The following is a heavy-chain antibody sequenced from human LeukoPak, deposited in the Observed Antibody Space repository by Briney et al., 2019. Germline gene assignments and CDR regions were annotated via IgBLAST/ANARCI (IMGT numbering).Heavy chain of an antibody. J-gene: IGHJ5*02. Sequence: SETLSLTCAVYGGSFSGYYWSWIRQPPGKGLEWIGEINHSGSTNYNPSLKSRVTISVDTSKNQFSLKLSSVTAADTAVYYCARHYSSGSRWFDPWGQGTLVTVSS. V-gene: IGHV4-34*01. D-gene: IGHD3-22*01. CDR3: ARHYSSGSRWFDP. CDR1: GGSFSGYY. CDR2: INHSGST.